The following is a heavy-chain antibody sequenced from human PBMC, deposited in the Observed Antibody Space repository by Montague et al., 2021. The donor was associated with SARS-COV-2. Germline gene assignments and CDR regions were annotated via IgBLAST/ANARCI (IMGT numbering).Heavy chain of an antibody. CDR1: GGSFSGYY. D-gene: IGHD3-22*01. Sequence: SETLSLTCAVYGGSFSGYYWSWIRQPPGKGLEWIGEINHSGSTNYNPSLKSRVTVSVDTSKNQFSLKLSSVTAADTAVYYCASRTYYYDSSGCDAFDIWGHGTLVTVSS. V-gene: IGHV4-34*01. J-gene: IGHJ3*02. CDR2: INHSGST. CDR3: ASRTYYYDSSGCDAFDI.